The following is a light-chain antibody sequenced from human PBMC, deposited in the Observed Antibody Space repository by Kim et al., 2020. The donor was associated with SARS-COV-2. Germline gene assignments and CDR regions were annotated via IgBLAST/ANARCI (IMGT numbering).Light chain of an antibody. Sequence: EIVLTQSPAPLSLSPGERATLSCRASQSVGSYLAWYQQKPGQAPRLLISDASNRATGIPARFRCSGSGTDFTLTISSLEPEDFAVYYCQQRSNWPRITFGQGTRLEIK. CDR3: QQRSNWPRIT. J-gene: IGKJ5*01. CDR1: QSVGSY. CDR2: DAS. V-gene: IGKV3-11*01.